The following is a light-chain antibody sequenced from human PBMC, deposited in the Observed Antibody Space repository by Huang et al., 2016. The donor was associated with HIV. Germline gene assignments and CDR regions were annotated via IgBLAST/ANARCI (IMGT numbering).Light chain of an antibody. CDR1: QDIRNY. CDR2: AAS. J-gene: IGKJ2*01. V-gene: IGKV1-27*01. CDR3: QKYNSAPYT. Sequence: DIHMTQSPSSLSSSVGDRVTIPCRASQDIRNYLAWYQQKPGTAPKLLISAASTLQSGVPSRFSGSGSGTDFTLTIGSLQPEDVATYYCQKYNSAPYTFGQGTKLEIK.